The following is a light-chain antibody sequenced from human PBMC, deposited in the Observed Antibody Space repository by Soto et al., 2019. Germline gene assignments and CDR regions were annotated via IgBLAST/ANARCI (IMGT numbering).Light chain of an antibody. V-gene: IGKV1-5*03. CDR2: KAT. CDR3: QQYKSYWT. J-gene: IGKJ1*01. Sequence: DIQMTQSPSTLSASIEDRVTITCRASQSISSWLAWYQQKPGKAPKLLIYKATSSESGVSSRFSGSGSGTVFSLTISSLQPDDSATYYCQQYKSYWTFGQGTKVEIK. CDR1: QSISSW.